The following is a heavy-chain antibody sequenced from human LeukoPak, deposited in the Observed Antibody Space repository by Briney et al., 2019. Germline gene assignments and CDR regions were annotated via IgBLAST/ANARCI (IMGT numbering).Heavy chain of an antibody. Sequence: ASVKVSCKASGYTFTNYDINWVRQATGQGPEWMGWMNPNSGNTGYPQKFQGRVTMTRNTSISTAYMELSSLRSDDTAVYYCARSSDNYFDPWGQGTLVTVSA. CDR1: GYTFTNYD. V-gene: IGHV1-8*01. CDR2: MNPNSGNT. J-gene: IGHJ5*02. CDR3: ARSSDNYFDP.